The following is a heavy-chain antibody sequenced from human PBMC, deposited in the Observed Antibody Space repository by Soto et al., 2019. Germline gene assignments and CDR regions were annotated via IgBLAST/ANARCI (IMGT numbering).Heavy chain of an antibody. Sequence: ASVKVSCKASGYTFTGYYMHWVRQAPGQGLEWMGWINPNSGGTNYAQKFQGRVTMTRDTSISTAYMELSRLRSDDTAVYYCARDPSGWLQPTAFDIWGQGTMVTVSS. D-gene: IGHD5-12*01. CDR2: INPNSGGT. CDR3: ARDPSGWLQPTAFDI. V-gene: IGHV1-2*02. CDR1: GYTFTGYY. J-gene: IGHJ3*02.